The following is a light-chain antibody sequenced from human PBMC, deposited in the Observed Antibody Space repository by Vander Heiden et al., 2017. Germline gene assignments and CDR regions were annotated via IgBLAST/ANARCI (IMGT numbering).Light chain of an antibody. Sequence: QSVLTQPPSVSAAPGQKVTISCYGSNSNVGNNYVSWYQHLPGTAPKLLIYDNNKRPSGIPDRFSGSKSGTSATLGITGLQTGDEADYYCGTWDSSLSAVVFGGGSKLTVL. CDR2: DNN. J-gene: IGLJ2*01. CDR1: NSNVGNNY. V-gene: IGLV1-51*01. CDR3: GTWDSSLSAVV.